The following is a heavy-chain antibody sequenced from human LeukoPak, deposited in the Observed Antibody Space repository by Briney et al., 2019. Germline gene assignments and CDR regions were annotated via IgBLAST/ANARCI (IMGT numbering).Heavy chain of an antibody. CDR3: TRDRGATPDFDY. Sequence: GGSLRLSCTASGFTFGDYAMSWVRQAPGKGLEWVGFIRSKAYGGTTEYAASVKGRFTISRDDSKSIAYLQMNSLKTEDTAVYYCTRDRGATPDFDYWGQGTLVTVSS. D-gene: IGHD1-26*01. J-gene: IGHJ4*02. CDR2: IRSKAYGGTT. CDR1: GFTFGDYA. V-gene: IGHV3-49*04.